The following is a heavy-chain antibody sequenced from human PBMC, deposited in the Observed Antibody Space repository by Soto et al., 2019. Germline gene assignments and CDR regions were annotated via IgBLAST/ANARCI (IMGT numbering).Heavy chain of an antibody. CDR3: ATESITGSHDAFDI. Sequence: QVQLLPSGAEVKKPGDSVKVSCKASVYTFTVYYMHWVRQAPGQGLEWMGCINPNSGDTIYAQKFKGRVTRTRYTSISTAYMELSTLRSDDTAVYYCATESITGSHDAFDILGQGTMVTVSS. CDR2: INPNSGDT. CDR1: VYTFTVYY. D-gene: IGHD1-20*01. V-gene: IGHV1-2*02. J-gene: IGHJ3*02.